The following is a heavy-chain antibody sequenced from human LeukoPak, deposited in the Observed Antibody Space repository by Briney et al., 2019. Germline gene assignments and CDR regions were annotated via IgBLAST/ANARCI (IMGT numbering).Heavy chain of an antibody. D-gene: IGHD6-19*01. CDR3: ARAESSGWYHEFDY. Sequence: GSLRLSCAASGFPFSSYSMNWVRTATGKGMEWVSSISSSSSYIYYTDSVKGRFTISRDNAKNSLYLQMNSLRAEDTAVYYCARAESSGWYHEFDYWGQGTLVTVSS. CDR2: ISSSSSYI. V-gene: IGHV3-21*01. CDR1: GFPFSSYS. J-gene: IGHJ4*02.